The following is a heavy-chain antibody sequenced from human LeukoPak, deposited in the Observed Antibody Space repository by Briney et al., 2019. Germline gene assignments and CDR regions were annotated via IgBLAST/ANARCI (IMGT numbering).Heavy chain of an antibody. D-gene: IGHD4-17*01. V-gene: IGHV1-2*02. CDR1: GYTFTGYY. J-gene: IGHJ3*02. CDR3: ARSDDYGDYGAFDI. Sequence: ASVKASCKASGYTFTGYYMHWVRQAPRQGLEWMGWINPNSGGTNYAQKFQGRATMTRDTSISTAYMELSRLRSDDTAVYYCARSDDYGDYGAFDIWGQGTMVTVSS. CDR2: INPNSGGT.